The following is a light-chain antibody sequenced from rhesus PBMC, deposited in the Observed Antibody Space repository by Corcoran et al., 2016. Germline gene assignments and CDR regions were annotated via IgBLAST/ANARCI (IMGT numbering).Light chain of an antibody. Sequence: DIQRTQSPSSLSASVGDRGTITCRASQGITNDLAWYQQKPGESLKVLIYESSRLQSGISSRFSGSGSWIKFTLTISRLQSEDFATYYCQQYQSIPLTVGGGTKVEVK. CDR3: QQYQSIPLT. V-gene: IGKV1-25*01. CDR1: QGITND. CDR2: ESS. J-gene: IGKJ4*01.